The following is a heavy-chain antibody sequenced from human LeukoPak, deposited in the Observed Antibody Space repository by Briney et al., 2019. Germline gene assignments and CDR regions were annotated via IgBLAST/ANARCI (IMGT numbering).Heavy chain of an antibody. J-gene: IGHJ4*02. CDR2: ISTSGST. CDR1: VASISNYY. D-gene: IGHD5-18*01. Sequence: SETLSLTCAVSVASISNYYWSWIRQAPGKGLEWIGYISTSGSTNYNPSLKSRVSISLDTSNNRFSLNLNFATAADTAVYFCASPRTSYRYTFDYWGPGALVTVSS. CDR3: ASPRTSYRYTFDY. V-gene: IGHV4-4*09.